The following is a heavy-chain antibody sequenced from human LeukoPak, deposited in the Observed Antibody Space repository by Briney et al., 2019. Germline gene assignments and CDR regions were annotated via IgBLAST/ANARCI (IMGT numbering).Heavy chain of an antibody. D-gene: IGHD1-7*01. J-gene: IGHJ4*02. Sequence: GGSLRLSCAASGFTFSSYAMSWVRQAPGKGLEWVSAISGSGGSTYYADSVKGRFTISRDNSKNTLYLQMNSLRAEDTAVYYCAVDETGTTLGFDYWGQGTLVTVSS. CDR2: ISGSGGST. V-gene: IGHV3-23*01. CDR1: GFTFSSYA. CDR3: AVDETGTTLGFDY.